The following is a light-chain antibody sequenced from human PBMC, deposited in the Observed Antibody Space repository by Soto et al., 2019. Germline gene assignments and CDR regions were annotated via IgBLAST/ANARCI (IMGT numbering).Light chain of an antibody. Sequence: EIVMTQYPESLSVSPGKRATISFRASQSVSSNLAWYEQKPGQAPRLLIYGASTRATDIPARFSGSGSGTEFTLTLRRLQSEEFAVYYYKQNNTCPRIGPGTKVDIK. CDR1: QSVSSN. V-gene: IGKV3-15*01. J-gene: IGKJ3*01. CDR3: KQNNTCPR. CDR2: GAS.